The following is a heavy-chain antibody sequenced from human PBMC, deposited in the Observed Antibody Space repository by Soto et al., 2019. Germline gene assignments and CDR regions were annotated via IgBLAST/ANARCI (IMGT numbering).Heavy chain of an antibody. CDR3: ARVMFGWFDP. D-gene: IGHD3-10*02. J-gene: IGHJ5*02. V-gene: IGHV1-69*13. Sequence: SVKVSCKSSGGTFSSYAISCVRQAPGQGLEWMGGIIPIFGTANYAQKFQGRVTITADESTSTAYMELSSLRSEDTAVYYCARVMFGWFDPWGQGTLVTVSS. CDR1: GGTFSSYA. CDR2: IIPIFGTA.